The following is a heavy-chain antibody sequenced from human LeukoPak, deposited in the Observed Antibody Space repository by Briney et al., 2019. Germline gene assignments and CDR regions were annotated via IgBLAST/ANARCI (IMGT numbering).Heavy chain of an antibody. CDR2: IYPGDSDT. CDR1: GGSISSYY. D-gene: IGHD1-26*01. CDR3: ARREGGTPFDH. V-gene: IGHV5-51*01. Sequence: ETLSLTCTVSGGSISSYYWNWIRQPPGKGLEWMGIIYPGDSDTRYSPSFQGQVTISADKSINTAYLQWNSLKASDSAMYFCARREGGTPFDHWGQGTLVSVSS. J-gene: IGHJ4*02.